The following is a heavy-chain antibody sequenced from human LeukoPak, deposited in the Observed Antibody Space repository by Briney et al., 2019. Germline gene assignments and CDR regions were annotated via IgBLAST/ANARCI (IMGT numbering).Heavy chain of an antibody. CDR3: ARSGKAAAGSLDY. V-gene: IGHV1-69*13. Sequence: SVKVSCKASGGTFISYAISWVRQAPGQGLEWMGGIIPIFGTANYAQKFQGRVTITADESTSTAYMELSSLRSEDTAVYYCARSGKAAAGSLDYWGQGTLVTVSS. J-gene: IGHJ4*02. CDR2: IIPIFGTA. D-gene: IGHD6-13*01. CDR1: GGTFISYA.